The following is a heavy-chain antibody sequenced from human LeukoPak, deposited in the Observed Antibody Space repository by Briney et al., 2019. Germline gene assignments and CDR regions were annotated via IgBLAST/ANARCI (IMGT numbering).Heavy chain of an antibody. D-gene: IGHD3-9*01. CDR2: IYYSGST. V-gene: IGHV4-59*01. CDR3: ARAAYIKYYDILTGYNQAFDI. Sequence: SETLSLTCTVSGGSISSYYWSWIRQPPGKGLEWVGYIYYSGSTNYNPSLKSRVTISVDTSKNQFSLKLSSVTAADTAVYYCARAAYIKYYDILTGYNQAFDIWGQGTMVTVSS. J-gene: IGHJ3*02. CDR1: GGSISSYY.